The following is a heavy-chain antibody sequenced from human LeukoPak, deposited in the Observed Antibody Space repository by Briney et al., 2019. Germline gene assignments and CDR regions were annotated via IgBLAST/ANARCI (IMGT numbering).Heavy chain of an antibody. Sequence: SETLFLTCAVYGGSFSGYYWSWIRQPPGEGLEWIGEINHSGSTNYNPSLKSRVTISVDTSKNQFSLKLSFVTAADTAVYYCASSSGDDYVWGSYEWSQGTLVTVSS. D-gene: IGHD3-16*01. CDR2: INHSGST. V-gene: IGHV4-34*01. CDR1: GGSFSGYY. CDR3: ASSSGDDYVWGSYE. J-gene: IGHJ4*02.